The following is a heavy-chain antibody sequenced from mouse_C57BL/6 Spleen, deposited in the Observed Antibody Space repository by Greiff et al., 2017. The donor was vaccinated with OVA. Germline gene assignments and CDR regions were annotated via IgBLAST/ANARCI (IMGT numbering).Heavy chain of an antibody. D-gene: IGHD1-1*01. CDR3: ARGSSYSYYAMDY. CDR2: ISYDGSN. Sequence: VQLQQSGPGLVKPSQSLSLTCSVTGYSITSGYYWNWIRQFPGNKLEWMGYISYDGSNNYNPSLKNRISITRDTSKNQFFLKLNSVTTEDTATYYCARGSSYSYYAMDYWGQGTSVTVSS. J-gene: IGHJ4*01. CDR1: GYSITSGYY. V-gene: IGHV3-6*01.